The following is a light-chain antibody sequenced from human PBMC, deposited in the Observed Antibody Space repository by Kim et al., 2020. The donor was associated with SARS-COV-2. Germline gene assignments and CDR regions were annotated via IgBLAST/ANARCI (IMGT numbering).Light chain of an antibody. CDR3: AVWDDSLNAGV. Sequence: QSVLTQPPSVSGTPGQRVTISCSGSSSNIGTYTLHWYQQFSGTAPKLLIFSDDQRPSGIPYRFSGSKSGTSASLAISGLQSDDEADYYCAVWDDSLNAGVFGGGTQLPVL. CDR2: SDD. CDR1: SSNIGTYT. J-gene: IGLJ3*02. V-gene: IGLV1-44*01.